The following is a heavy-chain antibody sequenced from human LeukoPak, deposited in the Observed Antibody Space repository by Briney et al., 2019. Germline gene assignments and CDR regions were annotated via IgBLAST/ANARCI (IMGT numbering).Heavy chain of an antibody. CDR1: GGTFSSYA. J-gene: IGHJ6*02. D-gene: IGHD3-9*01. CDR2: IIPILGIA. Sequence: SVKVSCKASGGTFSSYAISWVRQAPGQGLEWMGRIIPILGIANYAQKFQGRVTITADKSTSTAYMELSSLRSEDTAVYYCARVRYIDWFHYYGMDVWGQGTTVTVSS. CDR3: ARVRYIDWFHYYGMDV. V-gene: IGHV1-69*04.